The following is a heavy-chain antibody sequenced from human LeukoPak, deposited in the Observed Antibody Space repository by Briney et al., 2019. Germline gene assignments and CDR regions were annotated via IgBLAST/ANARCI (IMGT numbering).Heavy chain of an antibody. D-gene: IGHD6-13*01. CDR3: ATEAGVD. Sequence: PGGSLRLSCVASGFTVSEKYMTWVRQAPGKGLEWVSSIYSGGGTYYADSVKGRFTISRDNSKNTLNLQMNSLRTEDTAVYYCATEAGVDWGQGTLVTVSS. J-gene: IGHJ4*02. CDR1: GFTVSEKY. CDR2: IYSGGGT. V-gene: IGHV3-66*01.